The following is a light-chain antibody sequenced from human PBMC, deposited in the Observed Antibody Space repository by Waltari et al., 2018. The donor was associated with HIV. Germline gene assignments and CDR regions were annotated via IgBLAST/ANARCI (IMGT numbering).Light chain of an antibody. J-gene: IGKJ4*01. CDR3: QQLHTYPHS. CDR1: QGISTS. V-gene: IGKV1-9*01. Sequence: DIQLTQSPSFLSASLKDRVTITCLTSQGISTSLAWYRQRPGQAPELLIYDASVLHTGVPSRFSGSGSGTRFTLTISSLQPDDFGVYYCQQLHTYPHSFGGGTNVE. CDR2: DAS.